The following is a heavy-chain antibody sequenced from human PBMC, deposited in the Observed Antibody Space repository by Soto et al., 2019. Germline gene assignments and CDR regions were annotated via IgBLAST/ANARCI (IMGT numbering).Heavy chain of an antibody. CDR2: VNPKTGGT. D-gene: IGHD1-26*01. V-gene: IGHV1-2*02. CDR3: ARDVVGSDYFDS. Sequence: ASVKVSCKASGYTFTDYYMHWVRQAPGQGLEWMGWVNPKTGGTNYVQKFQGRVTMTRDTSITTAYMELSRLRSDDTAVYYCARDVVGSDYFDSWGQGTLVTVSS. CDR1: GYTFTDYY. J-gene: IGHJ4*02.